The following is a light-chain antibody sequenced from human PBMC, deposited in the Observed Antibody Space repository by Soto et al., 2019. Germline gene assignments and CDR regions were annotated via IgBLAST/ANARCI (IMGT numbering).Light chain of an antibody. CDR3: QQYGSSPMYT. Sequence: EIVLTQSPGTLSLSPGERATLSCRASQGVSSSYLDWYQQKPGQAPRLLIYGASGKATGIPDRFSGSGSGTDYTLTISILETEDFAVYYCQQYGSSPMYTFGQGTKLEIK. V-gene: IGKV3-20*01. J-gene: IGKJ2*01. CDR2: GAS. CDR1: QGVSSSY.